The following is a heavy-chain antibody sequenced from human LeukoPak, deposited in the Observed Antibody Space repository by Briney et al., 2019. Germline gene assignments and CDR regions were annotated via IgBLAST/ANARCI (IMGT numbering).Heavy chain of an antibody. J-gene: IGHJ4*02. CDR2: ISSSSSYT. CDR3: ASSYSSSWNPLDY. Sequence: PGGSLRLSCAASGFTFSDYYMSWIRQAPGKGLEWVSYISSSSSYTNYADSVKGRFTISRDNAKNSLYLQMNSLRAEDTAVYYCASSYSSSWNPLDYWGQGTLVTVSS. V-gene: IGHV3-11*06. D-gene: IGHD6-13*01. CDR1: GFTFSDYY.